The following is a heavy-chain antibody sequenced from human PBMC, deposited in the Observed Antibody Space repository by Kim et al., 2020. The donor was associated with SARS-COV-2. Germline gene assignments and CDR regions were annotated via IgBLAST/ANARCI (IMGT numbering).Heavy chain of an antibody. CDR1: GFNFNSYS. V-gene: IGHV3-48*02. J-gene: IGHJ6*02. D-gene: IGHD3-10*01. CDR3: ARCPLSMTMVRGMITTTLFDYYNMDA. CDR2: ISSSSTV. Sequence: GGSLRLSCTVSGFNFNSYSMNWVRQAPGKGLEWVSYISSSSTVYYAGSVRGRFTISRDNAKNSLFLQMNSLRDEDTAVYYCARCPLSMTMVRGMITTTLFDYYNMDAWGQGTTVTVSS.